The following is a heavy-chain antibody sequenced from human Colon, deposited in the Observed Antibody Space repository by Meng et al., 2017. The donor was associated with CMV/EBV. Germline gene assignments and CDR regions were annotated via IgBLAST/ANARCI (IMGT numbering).Heavy chain of an antibody. D-gene: IGHD2/OR15-2a*01. CDR1: GGSISTNSYY. J-gene: IGHJ4*02. CDR3: ASIPRGILIRLFDF. Sequence: GSLRPSCTVSGGSISTNSYYWGWVRQPPGKGLEWTGSVYYNGNTYHNPSLENRVTISRDASKNQFSLRLSSVTAANTTVNYCASIPRGILIRLFDFWGQGTLVTVSS. CDR2: VYYNGNT. V-gene: IGHV4-39*07.